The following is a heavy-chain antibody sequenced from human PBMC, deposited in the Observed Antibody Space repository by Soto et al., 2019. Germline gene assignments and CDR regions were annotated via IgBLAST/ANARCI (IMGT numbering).Heavy chain of an antibody. J-gene: IGHJ6*02. CDR3: ARGYRGKTTYPYYYYGMDV. Sequence: ASETLFPPCAVYGGAFSGFYLSWIRPPPGKGVEWIGEINHSGSTNYNPSLKSRVTISVDTSKNQFSLKLSSVTAADTAVYYCARGYRGKTTYPYYYYGMDVWGQGTTVTVSS. V-gene: IGHV4-34*01. D-gene: IGHD3-10*01. CDR1: GGAFSGFY. CDR2: INHSGST.